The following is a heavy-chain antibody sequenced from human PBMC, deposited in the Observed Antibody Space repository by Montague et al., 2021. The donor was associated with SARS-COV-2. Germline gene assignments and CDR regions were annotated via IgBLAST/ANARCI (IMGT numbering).Heavy chain of an antibody. V-gene: IGHV3-23*01. CDR1: GFTFSSYA. Sequence: SLRLSCAASGFTFSSYAMSWVRQAPGKGLEWVSAISGSGGSKYYADSVKGRFTISRDNSKNTLYLQMNSLRAEDTAVYYCAKTLAPGITTWGFDYWGQGTLVTVSS. D-gene: IGHD3-16*01. CDR3: AKTLAPGITTWGFDY. CDR2: ISGSGGSK. J-gene: IGHJ4*02.